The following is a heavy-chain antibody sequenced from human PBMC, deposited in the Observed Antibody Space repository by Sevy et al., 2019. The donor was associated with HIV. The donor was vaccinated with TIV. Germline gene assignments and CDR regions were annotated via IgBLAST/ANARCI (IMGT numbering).Heavy chain of an antibody. CDR3: VRDSSGVS. Sequence: GGSLRLSCAASGFPFRKYSMNWVRQAPGKGLEWVSLISRNSTYIYYSDSVKGRFTISRDNAENSLYLQMNSLRDEDTAVYYCVRDSSGVSWGQGTLVTVSS. CDR2: ISRNSTYI. V-gene: IGHV3-21*01. D-gene: IGHD6-19*01. CDR1: GFPFRKYS. J-gene: IGHJ4*02.